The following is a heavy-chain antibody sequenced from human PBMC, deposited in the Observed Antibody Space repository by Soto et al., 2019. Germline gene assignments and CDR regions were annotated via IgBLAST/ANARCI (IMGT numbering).Heavy chain of an antibody. Sequence: VGSLRLACAVSAFTFSSYAMQWVRPAPGKVLEWVAVISYDGSNKYYEDTVKGRFTNSRDNTKNTLYLQMNSLRAEDTAVYYCAREVVPAAISYYYYGMDVWGQGTTVTVSS. V-gene: IGHV3-30-3*01. CDR2: ISYDGSNK. J-gene: IGHJ6*02. CDR3: AREVVPAAISYYYYGMDV. D-gene: IGHD2-2*02. CDR1: AFTFSSYA.